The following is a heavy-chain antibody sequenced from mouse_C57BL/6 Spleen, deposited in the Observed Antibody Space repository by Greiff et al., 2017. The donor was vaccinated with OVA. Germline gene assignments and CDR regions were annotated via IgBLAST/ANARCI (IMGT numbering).Heavy chain of an antibody. J-gene: IGHJ4*01. V-gene: IGHV1-62-2*01. Sequence: QVQLKESGAELVKPGASVKLSCKASGYTFTEYTIHWVKQRSGQGLEWIGWFYPGSGSIKYNEKFKDKATLTADKSSSTVYMELSRLTSEDSAVYFCARQNDYDYAMDYWGQGTSVTVSS. CDR1: GYTFTEYT. CDR3: ARQNDYDYAMDY. D-gene: IGHD2-4*01. CDR2: FYPGSGSI.